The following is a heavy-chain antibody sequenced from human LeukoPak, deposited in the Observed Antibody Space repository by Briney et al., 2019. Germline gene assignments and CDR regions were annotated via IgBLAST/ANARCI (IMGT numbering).Heavy chain of an antibody. J-gene: IGHJ5*02. Sequence: SETLSLTCSVSGGSISRSSYYWGWIRQPPGKGLEWIGSIYYSGSTYYNPSLKSRVTTSVDTSKNQFSLKLSSVTAADTAVYYCARHDYGAIWFDPWGQGTLVTASS. V-gene: IGHV4-39*01. D-gene: IGHD4/OR15-4a*01. CDR1: GGSISRSSYY. CDR2: IYYSGST. CDR3: ARHDYGAIWFDP.